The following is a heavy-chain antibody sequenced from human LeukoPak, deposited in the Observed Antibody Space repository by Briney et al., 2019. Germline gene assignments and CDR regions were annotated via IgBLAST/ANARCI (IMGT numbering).Heavy chain of an antibody. Sequence: SVKVSCKASGGTFSSYAISWVRQAPGQGLEWMGGIIPIFGTANYAQKFQGRVTITADESTSTAYMELSSLRSEDTAVYYCARPSDIVVVPAAVDAFDIWGQGTMVTASS. CDR2: IIPIFGTA. J-gene: IGHJ3*02. CDR1: GGTFSSYA. V-gene: IGHV1-69*13. CDR3: ARPSDIVVVPAAVDAFDI. D-gene: IGHD2-2*01.